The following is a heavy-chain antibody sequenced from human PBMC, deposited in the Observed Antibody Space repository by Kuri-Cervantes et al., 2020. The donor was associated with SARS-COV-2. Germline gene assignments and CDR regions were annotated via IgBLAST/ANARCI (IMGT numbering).Heavy chain of an antibody. CDR3: AREELLHGGDYFDY. CDR1: GGSISSSS. Sequence: LTLTCTVSGGSISSSSYYWGWIRQPPGKGLEWVAVISYDGSNKYYADSVKGRFTISRDNPKNTLSLQMNSLRAEDTAVYYCAREELLHGGDYFDYWGQGTLVTVSS. V-gene: IGHV3-30-3*01. CDR2: ISYDGSNK. J-gene: IGHJ4*02. D-gene: IGHD1-26*01.